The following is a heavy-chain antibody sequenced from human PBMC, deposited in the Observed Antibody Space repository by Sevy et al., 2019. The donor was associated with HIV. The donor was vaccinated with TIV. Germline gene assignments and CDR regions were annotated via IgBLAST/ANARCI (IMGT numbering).Heavy chain of an antibody. V-gene: IGHV3-48*02. CDR2: ISSSSSTI. Sequence: GGSLRLSCTASGFTFSSAWMSWVRQAPGKGLEWVSYISSSSSTIYYADSVKGRFTISRDNAKNSLYLQMNSLRDEDTAVYYCARDNYYDSSPSYLYYYYYGMDVWGQGTTVTVSS. CDR3: ARDNYYDSSPSYLYYYYYGMDV. J-gene: IGHJ6*02. D-gene: IGHD3-22*01. CDR1: GFTFSSAW.